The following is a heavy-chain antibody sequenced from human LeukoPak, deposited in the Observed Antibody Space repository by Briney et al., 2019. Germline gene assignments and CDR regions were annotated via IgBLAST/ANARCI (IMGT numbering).Heavy chain of an antibody. Sequence: ASVKVSCKVSGYTLTELSMHWVRQAPGKGLEWMGGFDPEDGETIYAQKFQGRVTVTEDTSTDTAYMELSSLRSEDTAVYYCATEQTTPRGYYWGQGTLVTVSS. V-gene: IGHV1-24*01. D-gene: IGHD4-11*01. CDR3: ATEQTTPRGYY. CDR2: FDPEDGET. J-gene: IGHJ4*02. CDR1: GYTLTELS.